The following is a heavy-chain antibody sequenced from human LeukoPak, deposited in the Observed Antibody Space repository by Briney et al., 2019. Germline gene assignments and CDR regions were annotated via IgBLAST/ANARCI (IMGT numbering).Heavy chain of an antibody. CDR2: IKQDGSEK. Sequence: PGGSLRLSCAASGFTFSSYAMHWVRQAPGKGLEWVANIKQDGSEKYYVDSVKGRFTISRDNAKNSLYLQMNSLRAEDTAVYYCARDPFIVATMYDYWGQGTLVTVSS. CDR3: ARDPFIVATMYDY. CDR1: GFTFSSYA. V-gene: IGHV3-7*03. D-gene: IGHD5-12*01. J-gene: IGHJ4*02.